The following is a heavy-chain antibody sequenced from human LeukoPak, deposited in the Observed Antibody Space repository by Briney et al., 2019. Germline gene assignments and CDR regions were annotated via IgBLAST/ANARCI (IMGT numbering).Heavy chain of an antibody. CDR1: GFTFRSYS. Sequence: GGSLRLSCAASGFTFRSYSMNWVRQAPGKGLEWVSYISSSSSTIYYADSVKGRFTISRDNAKNSLYLQMNSLRAEDTAVYYCAKYLGATSEHYWGQGTLVTVSS. CDR2: ISSSSSTI. CDR3: AKYLGATSEHY. V-gene: IGHV3-48*04. J-gene: IGHJ4*02. D-gene: IGHD1-26*01.